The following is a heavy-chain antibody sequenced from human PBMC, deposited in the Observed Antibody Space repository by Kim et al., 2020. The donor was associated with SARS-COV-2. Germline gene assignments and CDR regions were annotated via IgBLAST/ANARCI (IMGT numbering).Heavy chain of an antibody. J-gene: IGHJ4*02. D-gene: IGHD3-10*01. CDR2: IYYSGST. Sequence: SETLSLTCTVSGGSISSYYWSWIRQPPGKGLEWIGYIYYSGSTNYNPSLKSRVTISVDTSKNQFSLKLSSVTAADTAVYYCARGAPGSSFDYWGQGTLVTVSS. CDR1: GGSISSYY. CDR3: ARGAPGSSFDY. V-gene: IGHV4-59*01.